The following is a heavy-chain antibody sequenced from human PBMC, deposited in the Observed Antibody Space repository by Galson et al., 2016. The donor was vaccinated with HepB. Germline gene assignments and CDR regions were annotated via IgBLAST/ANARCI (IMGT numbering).Heavy chain of an antibody. Sequence: SLRLSCAASGFTFSSSAMSWVRQAPGKGLDWVSSISDSGASTYYADSVKGRFTISRDNAKNSLYLQMNSLRAEDTAVYYCAFNPGPEDVWGQGTTVTVSS. CDR1: GFTFSSSA. D-gene: IGHD1-14*01. CDR2: ISDSGAST. V-gene: IGHV3-23*01. CDR3: AFNPGPEDV. J-gene: IGHJ6*02.